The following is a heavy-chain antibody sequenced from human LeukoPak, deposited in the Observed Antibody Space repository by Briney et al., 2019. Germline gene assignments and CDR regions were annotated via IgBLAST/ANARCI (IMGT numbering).Heavy chain of an antibody. CDR2: ISYDGSNK. J-gene: IGHJ5*02. D-gene: IGHD1-1*01. CDR3: ARGFTTP. V-gene: IGHV3-30-3*01. Sequence: GRSLRLSRAASGFTFSSYAMHWVRQAPGKGLEWVAVISYDGSNKYYADSVKGRFTISRDNSKNTLYLQMNSLRAEDTAVYYCARGFTTPWGQGTLVTVSS. CDR1: GFTFSSYA.